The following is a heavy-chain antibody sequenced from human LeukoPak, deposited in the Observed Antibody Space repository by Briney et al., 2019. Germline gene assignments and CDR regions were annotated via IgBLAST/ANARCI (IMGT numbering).Heavy chain of an antibody. CDR3: ARQGGGFWYFDL. Sequence: SETLSLTCTVSGGSIRSYYWSWIRQPPGKGLEWIGYIYYSGSTNYNPSLKSRVTISVDTSKNQSSLKLSSVTAADTAVYYCARQGGGFWYFDLWGRGTLVTVSS. V-gene: IGHV4-59*08. CDR2: IYYSGST. J-gene: IGHJ2*01. CDR1: GGSIRSYY. D-gene: IGHD6-25*01.